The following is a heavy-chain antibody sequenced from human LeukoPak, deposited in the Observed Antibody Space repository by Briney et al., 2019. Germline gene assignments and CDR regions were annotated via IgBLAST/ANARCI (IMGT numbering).Heavy chain of an antibody. J-gene: IGHJ4*02. D-gene: IGHD6-6*01. Sequence: PGGSLRLSCAASGFTFSDHYMTWIRQAPGKGLEWLSYIISTGSTMYYADSVKGRFTISRDNAKNSLYLQMNSLRAEDTAVYYCARDGSSSSPPLDYWGQGTLVTVSS. CDR2: IISTGSTM. CDR3: ARDGSSSSPPLDY. CDR1: GFTFSDHY. V-gene: IGHV3-11*04.